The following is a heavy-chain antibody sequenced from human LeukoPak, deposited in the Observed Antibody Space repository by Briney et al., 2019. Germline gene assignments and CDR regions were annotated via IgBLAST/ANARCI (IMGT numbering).Heavy chain of an antibody. Sequence: ASVKVSCRASGYTFTCYHIHWVRQAPGQGLEWMGRINPNSGDTNYAQNFQGRVTMTRDTSINTAYMELSRLRSDDTAVYYCARALEDYDILTGYDYWGQGTLVTVSS. D-gene: IGHD3-9*01. J-gene: IGHJ4*02. V-gene: IGHV1-2*06. CDR2: INPNSGDT. CDR1: GYTFTCYH. CDR3: ARALEDYDILTGYDY.